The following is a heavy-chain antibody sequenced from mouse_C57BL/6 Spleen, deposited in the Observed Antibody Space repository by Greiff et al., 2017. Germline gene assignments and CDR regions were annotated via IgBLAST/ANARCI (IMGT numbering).Heavy chain of an antibody. D-gene: IGHD6-1*01. CDR1: GYTFTDYN. J-gene: IGHJ3*01. Sequence: EVQGVESGPELVKPGASVKMSCKASGYTFTDYNMHWVKQSHGKSLEWIGYINPNNGGTSYNQKFKGKATLTVNKSSSTAYMELRSLTSEDSAVYYCAGATGFAYWGQGTLVTVSA. CDR3: AGATGFAY. CDR2: INPNNGGT. V-gene: IGHV1-22*01.